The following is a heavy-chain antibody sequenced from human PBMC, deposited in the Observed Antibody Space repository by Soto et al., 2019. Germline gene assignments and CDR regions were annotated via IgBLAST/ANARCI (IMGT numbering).Heavy chain of an antibody. J-gene: IGHJ4*02. CDR3: ASSNLHDYGDYASDY. D-gene: IGHD4-17*01. Sequence: SVKVSCKASGGTFSSYTISWVRQAPGQGLEWMGRIIPILGIANYAQKFHGRVTITADKSTSTAYMELSSLRSEDTAVYYCASSNLHDYGDYASDYWGQGTLVTVSS. CDR2: IIPILGIA. V-gene: IGHV1-69*02. CDR1: GGTFSSYT.